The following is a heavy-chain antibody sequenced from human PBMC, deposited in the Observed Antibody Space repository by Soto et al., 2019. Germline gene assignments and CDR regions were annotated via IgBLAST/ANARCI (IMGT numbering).Heavy chain of an antibody. CDR1: GFTFSNTW. D-gene: IGHD4-17*01. J-gene: IGHJ4*02. Sequence: GGSLRLSCAASGFTFSNTWMSWVRQAPGKGLEWVGRIKSGTDGGTTDYAAPVKGRFTVSRDDSKNTLYLQMNSLKTEDTAVYYCTTFAYGCPYSWGQGALGNVS. CDR2: IKSGTDGGTT. V-gene: IGHV3-15*01. CDR3: TTFAYGCPYS.